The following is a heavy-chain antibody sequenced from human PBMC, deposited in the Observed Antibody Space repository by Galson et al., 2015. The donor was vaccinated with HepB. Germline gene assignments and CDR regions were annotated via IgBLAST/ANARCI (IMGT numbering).Heavy chain of an antibody. CDR3: ARPISMRLANDVFDI. V-gene: IGHV5-51*03. CDR2: IYPGDSET. Sequence: QSGAEVKKPGESLKISCKGSGYSFTNYWIGWVRQMPGKGLEWMGIIYPGDSETRYSPSFQGQVTISVDKSISTAYLQWSSLKASDTTMYYCARPISMRLANDVFDIWGQGTMVTVSS. CDR1: GYSFTNYW. D-gene: IGHD3-22*01. J-gene: IGHJ3*02.